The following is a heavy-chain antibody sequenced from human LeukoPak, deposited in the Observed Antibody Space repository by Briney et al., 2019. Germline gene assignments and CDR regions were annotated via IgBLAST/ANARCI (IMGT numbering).Heavy chain of an antibody. CDR1: GGTFSSYA. D-gene: IGHD1-26*01. Sequence: GSSVKVSCKASGGTFSSYAISWVRQAPGQGLEWMGRINPILGIANYAQKFQGRVTITADKSTSTAYMELSSLRSEDTAVYYCASSPEVGIVGATPQSWGQGTLVTVSS. V-gene: IGHV1-69*04. CDR3: ASSPEVGIVGATPQS. CDR2: INPILGIA. J-gene: IGHJ1*01.